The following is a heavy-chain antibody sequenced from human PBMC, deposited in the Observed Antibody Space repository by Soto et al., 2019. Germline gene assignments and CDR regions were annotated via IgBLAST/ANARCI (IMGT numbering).Heavy chain of an antibody. V-gene: IGHV3-33*01. CDR2: RWYDGSNK. CDR1: GFAFSSYG. Sequence: GGSLRLSCSASGFAFSSYGRHWVRQAPGKGLEWVAVRWYDGSNKDYSDSVKGGFTISRDNSKNTVYLQINSLRAEDTAVYYCARDRSGGDYSSGMDVWGQGTMVTVSS. CDR3: ARDRSGGDYSSGMDV. D-gene: IGHD4-17*01. J-gene: IGHJ6*02.